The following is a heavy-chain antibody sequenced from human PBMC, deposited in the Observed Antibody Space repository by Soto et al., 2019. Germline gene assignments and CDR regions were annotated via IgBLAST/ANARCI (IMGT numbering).Heavy chain of an antibody. D-gene: IGHD5-12*01. CDR2: ISSSSSTI. Sequence: GGSLRLSCAASGFTFSSYSMNWVRQAPGKGLEWVSYISSSSSTIYYADSVKGRFTISRDNAKNSLYLQMNSLRDEDTAVYYCARDAAGYSGYNGMDVWGQGTTVTVSS. CDR1: GFTFSSYS. V-gene: IGHV3-48*02. CDR3: ARDAAGYSGYNGMDV. J-gene: IGHJ6*02.